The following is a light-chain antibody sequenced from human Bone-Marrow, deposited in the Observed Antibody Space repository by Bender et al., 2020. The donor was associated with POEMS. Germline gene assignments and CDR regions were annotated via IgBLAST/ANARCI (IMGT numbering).Light chain of an antibody. Sequence: SYVLTQPPSLSVAPGKTASITCEANNIGSESVHWYQKRPGQSPVLVIYQNSKRPSGIPERFSGYNSGNTATLTISGTQAMDEADYYCLAWDSDTGVFGTGTKVTVL. V-gene: IGLV3-21*01. CDR2: QNS. CDR3: LAWDSDTGV. CDR1: NIGSES. J-gene: IGLJ1*01.